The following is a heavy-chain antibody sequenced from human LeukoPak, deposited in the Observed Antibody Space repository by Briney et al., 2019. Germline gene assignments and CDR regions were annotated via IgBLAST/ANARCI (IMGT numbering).Heavy chain of an antibody. CDR3: ARPGRGYSGDEGY. J-gene: IGHJ4*02. CDR2: ISSSGSTK. V-gene: IGHV3-48*03. CDR1: RFIFSNYE. Sequence: GGSLRLSCAASRFIFSNYEMNWVRQAPGKGLEWVSYISSSGSTKYYADSVKGRFTISRDNAKNSLYLQMNSLRAEDTAVYYCARPGRGYSGDEGYWGQGTQVTVSS. D-gene: IGHD5-12*01.